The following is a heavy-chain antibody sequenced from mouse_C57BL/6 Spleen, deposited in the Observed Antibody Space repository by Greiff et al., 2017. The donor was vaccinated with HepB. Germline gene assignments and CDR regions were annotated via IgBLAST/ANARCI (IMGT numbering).Heavy chain of an antibody. CDR1: GFSLTSYG. V-gene: IGHV2-2*01. CDR2: IWSGGST. CDR3: ARKGRDYYAMDY. Sequence: VKLMESGPGLVQPSQSLSITCTVSGFSLTSYGVHWVRQSPGKGLEWLGVIWSGGSTDYNAAFISRLSISKDNSKSKVFFKMNSLQADDTAIYYCARKGRDYYAMDYWGQGTSVTVSS. J-gene: IGHJ4*01.